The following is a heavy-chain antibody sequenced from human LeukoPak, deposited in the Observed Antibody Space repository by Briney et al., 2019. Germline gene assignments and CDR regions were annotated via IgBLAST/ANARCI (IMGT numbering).Heavy chain of an antibody. D-gene: IGHD6-13*01. CDR2: IYYSGST. CDR3: ARHRGPLETYSSSFRPLTSGSGTYYFDY. Sequence: PSQTLSLTCTVSGDSSSSGDYFWNWIRQPPGKGLEWIGYIYYSGSTYYNPSLKSRVTISVDTSKNQFSLKLSSVTAADTAVYYCARHRGPLETYSSSFRPLTSGSGTYYFDYWGQGTLVTVSS. J-gene: IGHJ4*02. V-gene: IGHV4-30-4*08. CDR1: GDSSSSGDYF.